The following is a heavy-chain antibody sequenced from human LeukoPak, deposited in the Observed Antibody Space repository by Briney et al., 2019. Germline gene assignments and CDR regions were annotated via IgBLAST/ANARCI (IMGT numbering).Heavy chain of an antibody. CDR2: IKKAGREK. CDR1: GVTFSSYW. Sequence: GGSLRLSCGASGVTFSSYWLSWVRQAPGKGLEWVANIKKAGREKYNVSFVRGRFAISRDNAKNSLYLQMNSRRAEDTAVYYCARDGSNDSRGYDYWRQGTLVTVSS. V-gene: IGHV3-7*01. J-gene: IGHJ4*02. CDR3: ARDGSNDSRGYDY. D-gene: IGHD3-22*01.